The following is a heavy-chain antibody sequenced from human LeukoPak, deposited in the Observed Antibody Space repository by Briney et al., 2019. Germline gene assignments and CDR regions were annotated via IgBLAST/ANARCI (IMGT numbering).Heavy chain of an antibody. D-gene: IGHD4-17*01. V-gene: IGHV3-53*05. CDR1: GFSVRTTY. CDR2: LYTGGGT. CDR3: ASPTVTTTTDFDY. Sequence: EPGGSLRLSCAASGFSVRTTYMSWVRQAPGKGLEWVSVLYTGGGTDHADSVKGRFTISRDNSKNTLYLQMNSLRAEDTAVYYCASPTVTTTTDFDYWGQGTLVTVSS. J-gene: IGHJ4*02.